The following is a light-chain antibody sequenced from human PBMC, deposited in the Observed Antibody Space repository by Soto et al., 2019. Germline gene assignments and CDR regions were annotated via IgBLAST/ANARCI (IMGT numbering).Light chain of an antibody. CDR3: QQSHRGT. Sequence: DIVMTQSPDSLAVSLGERATINCKSSQSVLYSSNNKNYLAWYQQKPGQPPKLLIYWASTRESGVPDRFSGSGSGTDFTLTISSLQAEDVAVYYCQQSHRGTFGQGTKVEIK. CDR1: QSVLYSSNNKNY. V-gene: IGKV4-1*01. J-gene: IGKJ1*01. CDR2: WAS.